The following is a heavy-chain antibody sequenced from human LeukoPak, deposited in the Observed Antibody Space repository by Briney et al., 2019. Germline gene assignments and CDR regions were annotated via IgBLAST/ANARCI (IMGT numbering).Heavy chain of an antibody. D-gene: IGHD5-12*01. CDR2: IYYSGST. J-gene: IGHJ4*02. Sequence: SETLSLTCTVSGGSISSHYWSWIRQPPGKGLEWIGYIYYSGSTNYNPSLKSRVTISVDTSKNQFSLKLSSVTAADTAVYYCARGVIVATIWGQGTLVTVSS. CDR1: GGSISSHY. CDR3: ARGVIVATI. V-gene: IGHV4-59*11.